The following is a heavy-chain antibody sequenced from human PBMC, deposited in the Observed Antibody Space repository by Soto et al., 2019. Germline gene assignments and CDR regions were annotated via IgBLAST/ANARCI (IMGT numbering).Heavy chain of an antibody. V-gene: IGHV4-59*01. D-gene: IGHD3-22*01. J-gene: IGHJ4*02. CDR1: GGSISSYY. CDR3: ARAPLGPYDSSGYYDY. Sequence: PSETLSLTCTVSGGSISSYYWTWIRQPPGKGLEWIGSIYYTGSTNYSPSLKSRVTISVDTSKNQFSLRLSSVTAADTAVYYCARAPLGPYDSSGYYDYWGQGTLVTVSS. CDR2: IYYTGST.